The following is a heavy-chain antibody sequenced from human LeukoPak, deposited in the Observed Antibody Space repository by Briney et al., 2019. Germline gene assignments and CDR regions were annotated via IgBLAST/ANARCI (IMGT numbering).Heavy chain of an antibody. J-gene: IGHJ5*02. CDR2: MNPYTGKT. V-gene: IGHV1-8*03. CDR3: ARVGIAAAGGVTNWFDP. CDR1: GYTFTSFD. D-gene: IGHD6-13*01. Sequence: GASVKVSCKASGYTFTSFDINWVRQAAGQGLEWLGWMNPYTGKTGYAQKFQGRVTFTGDTSIRTAYMEVSSLTSEDTAVYYCARVGIAAAGGVTNWFDPWGQGTLVTVSS.